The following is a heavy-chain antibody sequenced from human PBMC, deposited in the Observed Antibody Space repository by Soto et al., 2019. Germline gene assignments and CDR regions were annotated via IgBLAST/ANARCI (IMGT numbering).Heavy chain of an antibody. CDR2: ISGSGGST. J-gene: IGHJ4*02. D-gene: IGHD3-22*01. V-gene: IGHV3-23*01. CDR3: AKDPRSSGYYDSLDY. Sequence: GGSLRLSCAASGFTFSSYAMSWVRQAPGKGLEWVSAISGSGGSTYYADSVKGRFTISRDNSKNTLYLQMNSLRAEDTAVYYCAKDPRSSGYYDSLDYWGQGTLVTVSS. CDR1: GFTFSSYA.